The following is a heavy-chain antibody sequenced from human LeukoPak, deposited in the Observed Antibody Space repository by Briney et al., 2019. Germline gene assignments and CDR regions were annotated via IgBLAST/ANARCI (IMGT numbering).Heavy chain of an antibody. CDR3: ARDYYDSSGPPLDY. D-gene: IGHD3-22*01. V-gene: IGHV1-18*01. CDR2: ISAYNGNT. CDR1: VYTFTSYG. Sequence: GASVKVSCKASVYTFTSYGISWVRQAPGQALDWMGWISAYNGNTNYAQKLKGRVTMTTDTSTSTAYMELRSLRSDDTAVYYCARDYYDSSGPPLDYWGQGTLVTVSS. J-gene: IGHJ4*02.